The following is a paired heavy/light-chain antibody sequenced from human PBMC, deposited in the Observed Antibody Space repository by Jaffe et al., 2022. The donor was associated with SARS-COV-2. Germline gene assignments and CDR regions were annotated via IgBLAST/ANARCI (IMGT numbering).Light chain of an antibody. CDR3: LQDYNYPYT. CDR1: QGIRYD. Sequence: AIQMTQSPSSLSASVGDRVTITCRASQGIRYDLGWYQQKPGKAPKLLIYTASTLQSGVPSRFSGSGSGTDFTLTISSLQPEDFATYYCLQDYNYPYTFGQGTNLEMK. CDR2: TAS. V-gene: IGKV1-6*01. J-gene: IGKJ2*01.
Heavy chain of an antibody. J-gene: IGHJ2*01. D-gene: IGHD6-6*01. CDR3: ARHHSSAYWYLDF. Sequence: EVQLVQSGAEVKKPGESLRISCKASGYSFTSYWISWVRQMPGQGLEWMGRVDPDDSYTNYNPSFQGHVTISVDKSITTAYLQWGSLKASDTAMYYCARHHSSAYWYLDFWGRGTLVAVSS. CDR2: VDPDDSYT. V-gene: IGHV5-10-1*03. CDR1: GYSFTSYW.